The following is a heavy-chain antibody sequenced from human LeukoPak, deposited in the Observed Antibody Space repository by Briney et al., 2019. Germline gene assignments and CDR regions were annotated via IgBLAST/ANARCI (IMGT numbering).Heavy chain of an antibody. CDR3: AKGEGSGIHYYSMDV. CDR1: GFTLSGYF. J-gene: IGHJ6*02. CDR2: IKGDGSEK. Sequence: GGSLRISCAASGFTLSGYFMRWVRQDPGEGLEWVASIKGDGSEKYYVDSVKGRFTISRDNAKNSLYLQMNSLRAEDTALYYCAKGEGSGIHYYSMDVWGQGTTVTVSS. D-gene: IGHD3-10*01. V-gene: IGHV3-7*03.